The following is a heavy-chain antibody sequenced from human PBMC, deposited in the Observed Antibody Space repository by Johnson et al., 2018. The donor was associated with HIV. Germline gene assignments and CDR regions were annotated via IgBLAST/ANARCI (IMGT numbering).Heavy chain of an antibody. V-gene: IGHV3-9*01. CDR3: AKVMERWLLACAFES. Sequence: VQLVESGGGLVQPGRSLRLSCAASGFTFDDYAMHWVRQAPGKGLEWVSGISWNSGSIGYADSVKGRFTISRDNAKNSLYLQMNSLRAEDTALYSCAKVMERWLLACAFESWGQGTMFTVSS. D-gene: IGHD5-24*01. CDR2: ISWNSGSI. CDR1: GFTFDDYA. J-gene: IGHJ3*02.